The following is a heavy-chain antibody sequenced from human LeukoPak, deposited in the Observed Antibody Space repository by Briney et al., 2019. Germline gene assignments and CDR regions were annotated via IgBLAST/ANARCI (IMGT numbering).Heavy chain of an antibody. V-gene: IGHV6-1*01. CDR3: ARRRIPGYSSGWYVREPRIQPYYFDY. J-gene: IGHJ4*02. CDR2: TYYRSKWYY. D-gene: IGHD6-19*01. CDR1: GDSVSSNSAA. Sequence: SQTLSLTCAISGDSVSSNSAAWNWIRQSPSRGLEWLGRTYYRSKWYYDYATSVNSRIIINPDTSNTQFSLKLSSVTAAATAVYYCARRRIPGYSSGWYVREPRIQPYYFDYWGQGTLVTVSS.